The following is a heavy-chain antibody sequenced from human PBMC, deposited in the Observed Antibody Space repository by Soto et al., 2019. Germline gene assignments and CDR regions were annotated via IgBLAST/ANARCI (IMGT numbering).Heavy chain of an antibody. CDR1: GYTFTSYG. Sequence: QVQLVQSGAEVKKPGASVKVSCKASGYTFTSYGISWVRQAPGQGLEGMGWISAYNGNTNYTQKLQGRVTMTTETSKSTAYIELSSLRSDDTAVYYCARRDVLRYFDWLPDYGMDVWGQGTTVTVSS. CDR2: ISAYNGNT. J-gene: IGHJ6*02. D-gene: IGHD3-9*01. V-gene: IGHV1-18*01. CDR3: ARRDVLRYFDWLPDYGMDV.